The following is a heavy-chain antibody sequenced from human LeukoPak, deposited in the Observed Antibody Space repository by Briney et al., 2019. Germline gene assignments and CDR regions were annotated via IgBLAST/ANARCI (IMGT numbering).Heavy chain of an antibody. Sequence: GASVKVSCKASGYTFTNHGLSWGRQAPGQGLEWMGWISTYNGNTNYAQKLQGRVTMTTDTSTSTAYMELRSLRSDDTAVYYCARSGGWAYGDYGGFIAFHIWVEGAMVTVSS. D-gene: IGHD4-17*01. CDR3: ARSGGWAYGDYGGFIAFHI. V-gene: IGHV1-18*01. CDR1: GYTFTNHG. J-gene: IGHJ3*02. CDR2: ISTYNGNT.